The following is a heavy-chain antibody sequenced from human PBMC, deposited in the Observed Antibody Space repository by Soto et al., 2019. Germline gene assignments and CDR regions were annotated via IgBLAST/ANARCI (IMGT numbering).Heavy chain of an antibody. D-gene: IGHD6-19*01. CDR1: GDSISNNNW. CDR2: IHHSGST. J-gene: IGHJ4*02. V-gene: IGHV4-4*02. Sequence: QVQLQESGPGLVKPSGTLSLTCVVSGDSISNNNWRSWVRQPPGKGLEWIGEIHHSGSTNYNPSLKSRVTISLDKSKNEFSLKVSSVTAADTAVYYCARAGRAVDFDYWGQGALVTVSS. CDR3: ARAGRAVDFDY.